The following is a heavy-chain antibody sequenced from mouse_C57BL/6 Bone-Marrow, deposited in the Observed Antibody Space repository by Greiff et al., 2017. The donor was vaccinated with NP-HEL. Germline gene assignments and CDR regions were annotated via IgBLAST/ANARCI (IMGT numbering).Heavy chain of an antibody. J-gene: IGHJ2*01. CDR2: ISSGGSYT. CDR1: GFTFSSYG. CDR3: ARPVYFDY. Sequence: EVKLVESGGDLVKPGGSLKLSCAASGFTFSSYGMSWVRQTPDKRLEWVATISSGGSYTYYPDSVKGRFTISRDNAKNTLYLQMSSLKSEDTAMYYCARPVYFDYWGQGTTLTVSS. V-gene: IGHV5-6*01.